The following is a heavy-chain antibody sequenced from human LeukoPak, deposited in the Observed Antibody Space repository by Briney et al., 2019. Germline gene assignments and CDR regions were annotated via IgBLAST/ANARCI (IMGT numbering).Heavy chain of an antibody. CDR2: IYTSGST. CDR1: GGSISNSY. CDR3: AREATYFYDSKADFDI. V-gene: IGHV4-4*07. D-gene: IGHD3-22*01. Sequence: PSETLSLTCTVSGGSISNSYWSWIRQPAGKGLEWIGRIYTSGSTNYNPSLKSRVTMSVDTSKNQFSLKLNPVTAADTAVYYCAREATYFYDSKADFDIWGQGTMVTVSS. J-gene: IGHJ3*02.